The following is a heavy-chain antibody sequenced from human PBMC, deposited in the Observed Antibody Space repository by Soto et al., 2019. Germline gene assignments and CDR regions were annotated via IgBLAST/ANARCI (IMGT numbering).Heavy chain of an antibody. CDR2: TNYRSKWYN. J-gene: IGHJ6*02. CDR3: AREIAAAGRNYYYYGMDV. D-gene: IGHD6-13*01. Sequence: PSQTLSLTCVISGDSVSRNSAAWNWIRQSPSRGLEWLGRTNYRSKWYNDYAVSVKSRITINPGTSKNQFSLQLNCVTPEDTAVYYCAREIAAAGRNYYYYGMDVWGQGTTVTVSS. CDR1: GDSVSRNSAA. V-gene: IGHV6-1*01.